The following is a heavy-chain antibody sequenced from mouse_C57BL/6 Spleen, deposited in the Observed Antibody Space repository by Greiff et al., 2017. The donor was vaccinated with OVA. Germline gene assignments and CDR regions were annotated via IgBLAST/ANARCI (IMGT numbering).Heavy chain of an antibody. CDR1: GFTFSDAW. CDR3: TPTYYSNHWYFDV. Sequence: EVKLQESGGGLVQPGGSMKLSCAASGFTFSDAWMDWVRQSPEKGLEWVAEIRNKANNHATYYAESVKGRFTISRDDSKSSVYLQMNSLRAEDTGIYYCTPTYYSNHWYFDVWGTGTTVTVSS. CDR2: IRNKANNHAT. J-gene: IGHJ1*03. D-gene: IGHD2-5*01. V-gene: IGHV6-6*01.